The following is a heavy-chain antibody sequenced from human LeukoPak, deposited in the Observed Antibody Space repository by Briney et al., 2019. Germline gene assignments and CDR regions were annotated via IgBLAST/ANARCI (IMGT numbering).Heavy chain of an antibody. Sequence: PSETLSLTCTVSRGSISTFSWNWIRRPPGKGLEWIGYISDTGSTKYNPSLKSRVTMSVDTSKNQFSLKLSSVTAADTAVYYCARGGEGYYDSSGYHRDYYYYYYGMDVWGQGTTVTVSS. CDR3: ARGGEGYYDSSGYHRDYYYYYYGMDV. V-gene: IGHV4-59*12. CDR1: RGSISTFS. J-gene: IGHJ6*02. CDR2: ISDTGST. D-gene: IGHD3-22*01.